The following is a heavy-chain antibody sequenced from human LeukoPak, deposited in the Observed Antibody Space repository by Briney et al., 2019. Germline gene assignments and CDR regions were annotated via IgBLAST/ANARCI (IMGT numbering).Heavy chain of an antibody. J-gene: IGHJ3*02. D-gene: IGHD2-2*02. Sequence: SETLSLTCSVYGGSFSGYYWSWIRQPPGKGLEWIVEINHSVSTNYNPSLKSRVTISVDTSKNQFSLKVSSVTAADTAVYYCARGKDIVGVPAAIKSAHDAFDIWGQGTMVTVSS. V-gene: IGHV4-34*01. CDR3: ARGKDIVGVPAAIKSAHDAFDI. CDR2: INHSVST. CDR1: GGSFSGYY.